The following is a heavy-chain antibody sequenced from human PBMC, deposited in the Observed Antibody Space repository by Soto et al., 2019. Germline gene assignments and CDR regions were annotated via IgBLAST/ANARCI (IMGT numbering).Heavy chain of an antibody. V-gene: IGHV3-21*02. Sequence: EVQLVESGGGLVKPGGSLRLSCAASGFTFNRYSVNWVRQAPGKGLEWVSSVTSSSSSMLYADSVKGRFTISRDDAKDSLFLQMNSLRADDTAVYYCAREADFASSGYVLDYWGQGTLVTVSS. CDR2: VTSSSSSM. CDR1: GFTFNRYS. CDR3: AREADFASSGYVLDY. D-gene: IGHD3-22*01. J-gene: IGHJ4*02.